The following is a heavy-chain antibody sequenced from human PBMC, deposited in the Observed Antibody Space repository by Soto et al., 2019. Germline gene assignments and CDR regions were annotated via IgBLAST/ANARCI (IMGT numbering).Heavy chain of an antibody. V-gene: IGHV3-21*01. D-gene: IGHD2-15*01. Sequence: EVQLVESGGGLVKPGGSLRLSCAASGFTFSSYSMNWVRQAPGKGLEWVSSISSSSSYIYYADSVKGRFTISRDNAKNSLYLQMNSLRAEDTAVYYCARGLYCSGGSCENDYWGQGTLVTVSS. CDR3: ARGLYCSGGSCENDY. CDR1: GFTFSSYS. CDR2: ISSSSSYI. J-gene: IGHJ4*02.